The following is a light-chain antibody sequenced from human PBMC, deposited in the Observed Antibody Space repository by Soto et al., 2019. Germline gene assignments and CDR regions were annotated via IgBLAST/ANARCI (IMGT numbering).Light chain of an antibody. Sequence: QSALTQPRSVSGSPGQSVTISCTGTSSDVGAYNCVSWYQQYPGKVPKLMIYDVSKQPSGVPDRFSGSKSGNTASLTISGLQAEDEADYYCSSYAGSNTHVVFGGGTKLTVL. CDR3: SSYAGSNTHVV. CDR2: DVS. V-gene: IGLV2-11*01. CDR1: SSDVGAYNC. J-gene: IGLJ2*01.